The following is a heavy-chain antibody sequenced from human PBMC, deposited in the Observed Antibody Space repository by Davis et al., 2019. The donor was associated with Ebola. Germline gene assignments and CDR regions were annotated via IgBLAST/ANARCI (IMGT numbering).Heavy chain of an antibody. CDR3: ASELIRGVSNTVDY. Sequence: GGSLRLSCAASGFSFLNYGIHWVRQAPGKGLEWVAVISHDGSNKNYADSVKGRFTISRDTSKNTLYLQMISLRTEDTAVYYCASELIRGVSNTVDYWGQGTLVTVSS. J-gene: IGHJ4*02. CDR1: GFSFLNYG. CDR2: ISHDGSNK. V-gene: IGHV3-30*04. D-gene: IGHD3-10*01.